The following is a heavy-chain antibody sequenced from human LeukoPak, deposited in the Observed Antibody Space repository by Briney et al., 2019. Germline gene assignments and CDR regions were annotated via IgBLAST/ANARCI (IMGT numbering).Heavy chain of an antibody. CDR3: ARGRQPFMIVVVNPFGP. V-gene: IGHV1-8*01. CDR2: MNPNSGNT. CDR1: GYTFTSYD. Sequence: ASVKVSCKASGYTFTSYDINWVRQATGQGLEWMGWMNPNSGNTGYAQKFQGRVTMTRNTSISTAYMELSSLRSEDTAVYYCARGRQPFMIVVVNPFGPWGQGTLVTVSS. D-gene: IGHD3-22*01. J-gene: IGHJ5*02.